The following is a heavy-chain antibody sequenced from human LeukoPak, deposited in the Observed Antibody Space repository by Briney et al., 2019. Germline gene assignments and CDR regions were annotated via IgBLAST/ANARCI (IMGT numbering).Heavy chain of an antibody. CDR2: ISYDGSNK. J-gene: IGHJ3*02. D-gene: IGHD1-20*01. CDR1: GFTFSSYG. CDR3: AKLRYNWNDVGAFDI. Sequence: GGSLRLSCAASGFTFSSYGMHWVRQAPGKGLEWVAVISYDGSNKYYADSEKGRFTISRDNSKNTLCLQMNSLRAEDTAVYYCAKLRYNWNDVGAFDIWGQGTMVTVSS. V-gene: IGHV3-30*18.